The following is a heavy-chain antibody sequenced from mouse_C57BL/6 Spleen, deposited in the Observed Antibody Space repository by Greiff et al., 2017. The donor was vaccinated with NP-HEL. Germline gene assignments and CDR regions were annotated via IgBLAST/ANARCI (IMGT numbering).Heavy chain of an antibody. CDR3: ARGGDHWYFDV. D-gene: IGHD3-3*01. V-gene: IGHV5-4*03. CDR2: ISDGGSYT. J-gene: IGHJ1*03. CDR1: GFTFSSYA. Sequence: EVKLMESGGGLVKPGGSLKLSCAASGFTFSSYAMSWVRQTPEKRLEWVATISDGGSYTYYPDNVKGRFTISRDNAKNNLYLQMSHLKSEDTAMYYCARGGDHWYFDVWGTGTTVTVSS.